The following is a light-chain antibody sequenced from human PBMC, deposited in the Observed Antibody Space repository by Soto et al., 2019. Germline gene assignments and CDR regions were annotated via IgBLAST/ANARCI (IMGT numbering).Light chain of an antibody. CDR3: QQDGSSPPYT. CDR2: GAC. V-gene: IGKV3-20*01. Sequence: EIVLTQSPGTLSLSPGERATLSCRASQSVSSSYLAWYQQKPGQAPRLLIYGACSMATGIPDRFSGSGSVTDFTLNISRLEPEDFAVYYCQQDGSSPPYTFGQGTKLEIK. CDR1: QSVSSSY. J-gene: IGKJ2*01.